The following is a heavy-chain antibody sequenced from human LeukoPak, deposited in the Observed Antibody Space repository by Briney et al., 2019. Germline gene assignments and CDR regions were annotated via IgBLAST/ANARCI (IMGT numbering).Heavy chain of an antibody. J-gene: IGHJ3*02. V-gene: IGHV4-39*01. CDR2: FYYSGST. CDR3: ASHHSGASPSDAFDI. D-gene: IGHD5-12*01. Sequence: PSQTLSLTCTVSGGSISSSGYYWDWIRQPLGQGLEWIGNFYYSGSTYYNPSLKSRVTVSVDTSKNQFSMKLSSVTAADTAVYYCASHHSGASPSDAFDIWGQGTMVTVSS. CDR1: GGSISSSGYY.